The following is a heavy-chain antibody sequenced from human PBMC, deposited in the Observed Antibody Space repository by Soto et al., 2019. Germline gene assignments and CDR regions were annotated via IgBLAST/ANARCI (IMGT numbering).Heavy chain of an antibody. D-gene: IGHD3-10*01. J-gene: IGHJ4*02. Sequence: SLRLSCAASGFTFDDYAMHWVRQAPGKGLEWVSGISWNSGSIGYADSVKGRFTISRDNAKNSLYLQMNSLRAEDTALYYCAKDITGSGSYRFDYWGQGTLVTVSS. CDR3: AKDITGSGSYRFDY. CDR2: ISWNSGSI. V-gene: IGHV3-9*01. CDR1: GFTFDDYA.